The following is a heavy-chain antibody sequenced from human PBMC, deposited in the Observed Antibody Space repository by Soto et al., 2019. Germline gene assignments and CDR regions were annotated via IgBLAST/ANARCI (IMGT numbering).Heavy chain of an antibody. J-gene: IGHJ4*02. CDR1: GYTFTSYC. D-gene: IGHD4-17*01. V-gene: IGHV1-18*01. CDR2: ISAYNGNT. CDR3: ASDVTTQGFYY. Sequence: ASVKVSCKASGYTFTSYCISWVRQAPGQGLEWMGWISAYNGNTNYAQKLQGRVTMTTDTSTSTAYMELRSLRSDDTAVYYCASDVTTQGFYYWGQGTLVTVSS.